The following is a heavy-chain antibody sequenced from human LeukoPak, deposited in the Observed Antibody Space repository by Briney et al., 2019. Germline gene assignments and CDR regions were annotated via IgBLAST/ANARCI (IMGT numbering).Heavy chain of an antibody. J-gene: IGHJ6*04. V-gene: IGHV1-8*01. CDR3: ARGSLIAAAGPRAPGRSTFAY. CDR2: MNPNSGNT. CDR1: GYTFTSYD. D-gene: IGHD6-13*01. Sequence: ASVKVSCKASGYTFTSYDINWVRQAAGQGLEWMGWMNPNSGNTGYAQKFQGRVTMTRNTSISTAYMELSSLRSEDTAVYYCARGSLIAAAGPRAPGRSTFAYWGKGTTVTVSS.